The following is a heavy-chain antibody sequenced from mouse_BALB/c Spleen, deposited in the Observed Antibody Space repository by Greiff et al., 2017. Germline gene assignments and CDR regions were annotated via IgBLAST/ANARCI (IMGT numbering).Heavy chain of an antibody. J-gene: IGHJ4*01. CDR3: FITTVVDYAMDY. CDR1: GYSLTGYY. CDR2: INPYNGAT. Sequence: EGQLQQSGPELVKPGASVKISCKASGYSLTGYYMHWGKQSHVKGLEWIGRINPYNGATSYNQNFKDKASLTVDKSSSTADMELHSLTSGDSAVYYCFITTVVDYAMDYWGQGTSVTVSS. D-gene: IGHD1-1*01. V-gene: IGHV1-31*01.